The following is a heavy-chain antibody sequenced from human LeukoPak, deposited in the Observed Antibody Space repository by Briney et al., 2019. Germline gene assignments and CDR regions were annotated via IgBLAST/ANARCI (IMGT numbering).Heavy chain of an antibody. J-gene: IGHJ4*02. CDR1: GFTFSSYN. V-gene: IGHV3-21*01. CDR2: ISSSRSYI. CDR3: ARDRSELIDY. Sequence: KPGGSLRLSCAASGFTFSSYNMNWVRQAPGKGLEWVSSISSSRSYIYYADSVKGRLTISRDNAKNSLYLQMNSLRAEDTAMYYCARDRSELIDYWGQGTLVTVSS. D-gene: IGHD6-25*01.